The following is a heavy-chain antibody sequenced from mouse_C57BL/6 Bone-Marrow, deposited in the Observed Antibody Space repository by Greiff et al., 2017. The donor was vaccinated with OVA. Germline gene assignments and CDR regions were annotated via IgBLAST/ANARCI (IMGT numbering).Heavy chain of an antibody. CDR1: GYTFTDYY. D-gene: IGHD2-1*01. CDR2: IFPGSGST. CDR3: SRGGIYYGNHGGY. Sequence: VMLVESGPELVKPGASVKISCKASGYTFTDYYINWVKQRPGQGLEWIGWIFPGSGSTYYNEKFKGKATLTVDKSSSTAYMLLSSLTSEDSAVYFCSRGGIYYGNHGGYWGQGTTLTVSS. J-gene: IGHJ2*01. V-gene: IGHV1-75*01.